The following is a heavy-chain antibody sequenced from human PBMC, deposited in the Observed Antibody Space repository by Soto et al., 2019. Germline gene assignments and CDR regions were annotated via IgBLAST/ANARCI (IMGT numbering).Heavy chain of an antibody. CDR2: ISGSGGST. CDR1: GFTFSSYA. CDR3: AKSPAQYCSGGSCYLDY. V-gene: IGHV3-23*01. J-gene: IGHJ4*02. D-gene: IGHD2-15*01. Sequence: GGSLRLSCAASGFTFSSYAMSWVPQAPGKGLEWVSAISGSGGSTYYADSVKGRFTISRDNSKNTLYLQMNSLRAEDTAVYYCAKSPAQYCSGGSCYLDYWGQGT.